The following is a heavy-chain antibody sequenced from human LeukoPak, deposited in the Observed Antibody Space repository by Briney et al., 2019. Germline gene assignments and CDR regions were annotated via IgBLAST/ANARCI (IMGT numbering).Heavy chain of an antibody. J-gene: IGHJ3*02. CDR2: ISYDGSNK. V-gene: IGHV3-33*05. Sequence: PGRSLRLSCAASGFTFSSCGMHWVRQAPGKGLEWVAVISYDGSNKYYAGSVKGRFTISRDNSKNTLYLQMNSLRAEDTAVYYCARGRGDGFDIWGQGTMVTVSS. CDR3: ARGRGDGFDI. CDR1: GFTFSSCG.